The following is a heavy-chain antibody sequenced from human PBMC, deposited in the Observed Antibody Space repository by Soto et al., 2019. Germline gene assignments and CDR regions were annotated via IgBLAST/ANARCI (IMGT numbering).Heavy chain of an antibody. D-gene: IGHD6-6*01. J-gene: IGHJ4*02. V-gene: IGHV4-30-4*01. CDR3: ARDFKPASSSPGTFGY. CDR1: GDSISSGDYY. CDR2: IYYSGTT. Sequence: QVQLQESGPGLVQPSQTLSLTCTVSGDSISSGDYYWSWVRQSPGKVLEWIGCIYYSGTTNYNPSRAPXLXLXXQTTKKQRSRMLSPVTTGDAAMTFFARDFKPASSSPGTFGYWGLASLVSVSS.